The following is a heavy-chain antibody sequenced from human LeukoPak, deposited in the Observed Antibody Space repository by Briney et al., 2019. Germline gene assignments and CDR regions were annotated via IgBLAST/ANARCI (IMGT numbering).Heavy chain of an antibody. D-gene: IGHD6-6*01. CDR1: GSTVSSNY. CDR3: ARDDGSSPYDY. CDR2: IYSGGGT. V-gene: IGHV3-66*02. Sequence: GGSLRLSCAASGSTVSSNYMRWIRQAAGKGLEWVAVIYSGGGTYYAGSVKGRFTISRDNSKNTLYLQMNSLRAEDTAVYYCARDDGSSPYDYWGQGTLVTVSS. J-gene: IGHJ4*02.